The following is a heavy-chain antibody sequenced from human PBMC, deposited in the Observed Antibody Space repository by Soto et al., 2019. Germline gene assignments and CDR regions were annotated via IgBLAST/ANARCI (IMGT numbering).Heavy chain of an antibody. J-gene: IGHJ4*02. V-gene: IGHV3-7*01. CDR3: ARDSRLLWFGEAFDY. D-gene: IGHD3-10*01. Sequence: EVQLVESGGGLVQPGGSLRLSCAASGFTFSSYWMSWVRQAPGKGLEWVANIKQDGSEKYYVDSVKGRFTISRENAKNSLYLQMNSLRAEDTAVYYCARDSRLLWFGEAFDYWGQGTLVTVSS. CDR2: IKQDGSEK. CDR1: GFTFSSYW.